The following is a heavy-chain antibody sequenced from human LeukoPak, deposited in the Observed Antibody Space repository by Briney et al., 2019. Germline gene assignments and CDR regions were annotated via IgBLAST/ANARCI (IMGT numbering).Heavy chain of an antibody. V-gene: IGHV4-39*07. D-gene: IGHD2-15*01. J-gene: IGHJ6*03. CDR3: ARLVVAATTYYYYYYYMDV. CDR1: GGSISSSSYY. Sequence: SETLSLTCTVSGGSISSSSYYWGWIRQPPGKGLEWIGSIYYSGSTYYNPSLKSRVTISVDTSKNQFSLKLSSVTAADTAVYYCARLVVAATTYYYYYYYMDVWGKGTTVTISS. CDR2: IYYSGST.